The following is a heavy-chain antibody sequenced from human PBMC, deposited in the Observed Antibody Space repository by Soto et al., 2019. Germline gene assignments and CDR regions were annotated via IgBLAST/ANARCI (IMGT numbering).Heavy chain of an antibody. J-gene: IGHJ4*02. CDR2: IYYSGNT. CDR3: ARSRGSGWSFDN. Sequence: QVQLQESGPGLVKPSETLSLTCTISGCSISTYYWSWFRQPPGKGLEWIGYIYYSGNTKYNPSLESRVTISLDSSKTQFSLKLTSLTAADSAKYYCARSRGSGWSFDNWGQGTLVTVSS. CDR1: GCSISTYY. V-gene: IGHV4-59*01. D-gene: IGHD6-19*01.